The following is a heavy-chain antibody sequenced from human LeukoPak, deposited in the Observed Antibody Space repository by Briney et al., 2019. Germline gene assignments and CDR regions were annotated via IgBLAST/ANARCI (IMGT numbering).Heavy chain of an antibody. V-gene: IGHV4-61*01. J-gene: IGHJ3*02. CDR3: ARDYRAFDI. CDR2: IYYSGST. Sequence: SETLSLTCSVSGDSVNSDSNCWSWIRQPPGKGLEWIGYIYYSGSTNYNPSLKSRVTISVDTSKNQFSLKLGSVTAADTAVYYCARDYRAFDIWGQGTMVTVSS. D-gene: IGHD4-11*01. CDR1: GDSVNSDSNC.